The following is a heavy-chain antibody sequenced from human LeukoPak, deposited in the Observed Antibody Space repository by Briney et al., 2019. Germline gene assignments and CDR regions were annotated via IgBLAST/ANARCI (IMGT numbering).Heavy chain of an antibody. V-gene: IGHV1-24*01. CDR1: GYTLTELS. CDR2: FDPEDGET. J-gene: IGHJ4*02. Sequence: ASVKVSCKVSGYTLTELSMHWVRQAPGKGLEWMGGFDPEDGETIYAQKFQGRVTMTEDTSTDTAYMELSSLRSEDTAVYYCATLVSPDIVVVPAANPFDYWGQGTLVTVSS. CDR3: ATLVSPDIVVVPAANPFDY. D-gene: IGHD2-2*01.